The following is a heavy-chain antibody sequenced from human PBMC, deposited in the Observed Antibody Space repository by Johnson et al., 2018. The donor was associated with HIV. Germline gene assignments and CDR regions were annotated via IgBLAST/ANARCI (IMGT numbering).Heavy chain of an antibody. J-gene: IGHJ3*02. CDR3: TTDYRLTVVTRSDAFDI. CDR1: GFTFSIAW. Sequence: VQLVEPGGGFLKPGGSLRLPCAAFGFTFSIAWMSWVRQAPGKGLAWVGRIKSTTAGGPTDYAAPVKGRFTISRDDSKNTLYLQMNSLKTEDTDVYYCTTDYRLTVVTRSDAFDIWGQGTMVTVSS. CDR2: IKSTTAGGPT. V-gene: IGHV3-15*01. D-gene: IGHD4-23*01.